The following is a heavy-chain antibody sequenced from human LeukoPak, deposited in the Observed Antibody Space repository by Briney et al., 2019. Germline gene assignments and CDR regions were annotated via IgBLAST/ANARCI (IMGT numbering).Heavy chain of an antibody. CDR1: GYTFTSYF. D-gene: IGHD6-6*01. Sequence: ASLKVCCKASGYTFTSYFLYWLRQAPGQGLEWMGVINPSDGSATYAQRFQGRVTVTWDTSTSTFYREVSGVRFEDTAVYYCARLGSSDWFDPWGQGTLVSVSS. V-gene: IGHV1-46*01. J-gene: IGHJ5*02. CDR2: INPSDGSA. CDR3: ARLGSSDWFDP.